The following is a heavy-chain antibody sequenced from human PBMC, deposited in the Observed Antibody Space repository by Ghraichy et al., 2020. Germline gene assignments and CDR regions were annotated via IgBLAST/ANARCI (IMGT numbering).Heavy chain of an antibody. Sequence: GSLNISCAASGFTVRGNFISWVRQAPGKGLEWVSIIYSGGNTHYADSVKGRFTISRDNSKNTVYLQMNSLRDDDTAMYYCARDVGPTAEYFQNWGQGTLVTVSS. CDR1: GFTVRGNF. CDR2: IYSGGNT. CDR3: ARDVGPTAEYFQN. V-gene: IGHV3-66*01. J-gene: IGHJ1*01. D-gene: IGHD2-15*01.